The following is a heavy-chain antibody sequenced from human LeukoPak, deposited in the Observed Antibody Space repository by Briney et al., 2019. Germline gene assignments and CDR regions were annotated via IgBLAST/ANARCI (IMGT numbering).Heavy chain of an antibody. J-gene: IGHJ4*02. Sequence: GESLKISFQGSGCSFTSYWIGWVRPMPGKGVEWMGIIYPGDSDNRYRPSFQGQVTISAEKSIETAYLQWSSLKASDTAMYYCARVDGGWYFDYWGQGTLVTVSS. CDR2: IYPGDSDN. CDR3: ARVDGGWYFDY. V-gene: IGHV5-51*01. D-gene: IGHD6-19*01. CDR1: GCSFTSYW.